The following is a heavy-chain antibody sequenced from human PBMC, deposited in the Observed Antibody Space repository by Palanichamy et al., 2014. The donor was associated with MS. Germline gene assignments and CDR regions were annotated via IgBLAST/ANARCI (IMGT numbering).Heavy chain of an antibody. V-gene: IGHV1-18*01. D-gene: IGHD3-10*01. Sequence: QVQLVQSGAEVKKPGASVKVSCKASGYMFSGYGITWVRQAPGQGLVWLGWINAHNGNTNYGQKLEGRVIMTSDTSTRTAYLELRNLKFDDTAIYYCARVGRSSGRYSGNGVDVWGQGTTVTVAS. CDR3: ARVGRSSGRYSGNGVDV. CDR2: INAHNGNT. J-gene: IGHJ6*02. CDR1: GYMFSGYG.